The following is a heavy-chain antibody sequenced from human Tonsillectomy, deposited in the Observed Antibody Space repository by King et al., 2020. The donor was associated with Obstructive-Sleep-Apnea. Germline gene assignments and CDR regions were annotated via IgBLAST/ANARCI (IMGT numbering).Heavy chain of an antibody. V-gene: IGHV3-64*01. CDR1: GFTFSSYA. CDR2: ISSNGGST. J-gene: IGHJ4*02. CDR3: ARADKYYDILTGYDY. Sequence: VQLVESGGGLVQPGGSLRLSCAASGFTFSSYAMHWVRQAPGKGLEYVSAISSNGGSTYYANSVKGRFTISRDNSNNTLYLQMGSLRAEDMAVYYCARADKYYDILTGYDYWGQGTLDTVSS. D-gene: IGHD3-9*01.